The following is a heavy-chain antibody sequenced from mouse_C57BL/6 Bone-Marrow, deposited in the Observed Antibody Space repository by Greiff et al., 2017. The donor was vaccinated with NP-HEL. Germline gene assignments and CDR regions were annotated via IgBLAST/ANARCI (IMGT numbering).Heavy chain of an antibody. CDR1: GFTFSSYG. D-gene: IGHD2-4*01. J-gene: IGHJ3*01. V-gene: IGHV5-6*01. CDR3: SFYYDYDGFAY. Sequence: DVQLVESGGDLVKPGGSLKLSCAASGFTFSSYGMSWVRQTPDKRLEWVATISSGGSYTYYPDSVKGRFTISRDNAKNTLYLQMSSLKSEDTAMYYCSFYYDYDGFAYWGQGTLVTVSA. CDR2: ISSGGSYT.